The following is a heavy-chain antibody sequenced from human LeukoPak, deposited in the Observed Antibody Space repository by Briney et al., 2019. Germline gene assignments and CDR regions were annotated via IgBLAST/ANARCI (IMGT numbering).Heavy chain of an antibody. V-gene: IGHV4-38-2*02. CDR2: IYHSGST. D-gene: IGHD3/OR15-3a*01. CDR1: GYSISSGYY. Sequence: SETLSLTCTVSGYSISSGYYWGWIRQPPGKGLEWIGSIYHSGSTYYNPSLKSRVTISVDTSKNQFSLKLSSVAAADTAVYYCARRDYLWGRGTLVTVSS. CDR3: ARRDYL. J-gene: IGHJ2*01.